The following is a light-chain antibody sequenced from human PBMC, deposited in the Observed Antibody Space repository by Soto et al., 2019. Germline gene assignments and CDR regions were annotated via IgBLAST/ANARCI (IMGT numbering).Light chain of an antibody. CDR3: AAWDDSLNGVV. Sequence: QSVLTQPPSASGTPGQRVTISCSGSSSNIGINTVNWYQQLPGTAPKVLIYSNNQRPSGVPDRFSGSKSGTSASLTISGLQYEDEADYYCAAWDDSLNGVVFGGGTKLTVL. CDR2: SNN. J-gene: IGLJ2*01. V-gene: IGLV1-44*01. CDR1: SSNIGINT.